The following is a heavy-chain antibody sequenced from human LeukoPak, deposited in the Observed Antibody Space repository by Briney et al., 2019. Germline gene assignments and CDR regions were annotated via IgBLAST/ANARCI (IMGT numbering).Heavy chain of an antibody. D-gene: IGHD1-7*01. CDR2: ISYDGSNK. V-gene: IGHV3-30*04. CDR3: ARDSGISNWNYVPFDY. J-gene: IGHJ4*02. Sequence: GRSLRLSCAASGFTFSSYAMHWVRQAPGKGLEWVAVISYDGSNKYYADSVKGRFTISRDNSKNTLYLQMNSLRSDDTTVYYCARDSGISNWNYVPFDYWGQGTLVTVSS. CDR1: GFTFSSYA.